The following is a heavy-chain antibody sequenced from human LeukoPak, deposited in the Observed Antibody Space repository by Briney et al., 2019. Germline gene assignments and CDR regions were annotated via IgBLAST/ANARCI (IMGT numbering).Heavy chain of an antibody. J-gene: IGHJ2*01. D-gene: IGHD2-2*01. Sequence: PSETLSLTCTVSGYSISSGYYWGWIRPPPGKGLEWIGSIYHSGSTYYNPSLKSRVTISVDTSKNQFSLKLSSVTAADTAVYYCARDRFHCSSTSCPFDLWGRGTLVTVSS. CDR3: ARDRFHCSSTSCPFDL. CDR1: GYSISSGYY. CDR2: IYHSGST. V-gene: IGHV4-38-2*02.